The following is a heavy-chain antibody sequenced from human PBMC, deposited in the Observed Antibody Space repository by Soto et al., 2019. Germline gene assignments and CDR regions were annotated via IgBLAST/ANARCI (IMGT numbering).Heavy chain of an antibody. Sequence: EVQLVESGGGLVQPGRSLRLSCAASGFTFDDYAMHWDRQAPGKGLEWVSGISWNSGSIGYADSVKGRFTISRDNAKNSLYLQMNSLRAEDTALYYCAKDSFPIIHGMDVWGQGTTVTVSS. CDR1: GFTFDDYA. CDR2: ISWNSGSI. CDR3: AKDSFPIIHGMDV. D-gene: IGHD3-3*01. V-gene: IGHV3-9*01. J-gene: IGHJ6*02.